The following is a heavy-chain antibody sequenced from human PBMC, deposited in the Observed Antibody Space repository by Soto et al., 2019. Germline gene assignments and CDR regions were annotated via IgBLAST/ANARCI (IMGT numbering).Heavy chain of an antibody. V-gene: IGHV4-30-2*01. CDR1: GGSISSGGYS. D-gene: IGHD3-10*01. CDR3: ARVPQGSWFDP. J-gene: IGHJ5*02. CDR2: IYHSGST. Sequence: PSETLSLTCAVSGGSISSGGYSWSWIRQPPGKGLEWIGYIYHSGSTYYNPSLKSRVTISVDRSKNQFSLKLSSVTAAGTAVYYCARVPQGSWFDPWGQGTLVTVSS.